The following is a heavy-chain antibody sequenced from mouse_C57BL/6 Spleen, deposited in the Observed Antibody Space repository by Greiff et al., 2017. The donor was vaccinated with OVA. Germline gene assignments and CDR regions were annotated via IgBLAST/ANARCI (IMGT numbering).Heavy chain of an antibody. CDR2: IYPGSGST. D-gene: IGHD2-3*01. Sequence: QVQLQQPGAELVKPGASVTMSCKASGYTFTSYWITWVKQRPGQGLECIGDIYPGSGSTNYNEKFKSKATLTVDTSSSTAYMQLSSLTSEDSAVYYSARFPFDGCYGYFDVWGTGTTVTVSS. J-gene: IGHJ1*03. CDR1: GYTFTSYW. CDR3: ARFPFDGCYGYFDV. V-gene: IGHV1-55*01.